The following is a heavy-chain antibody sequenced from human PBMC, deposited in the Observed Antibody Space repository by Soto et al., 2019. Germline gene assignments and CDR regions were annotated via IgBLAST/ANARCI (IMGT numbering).Heavy chain of an antibody. CDR3: AREVGWLPHI. CDR1: GYTFTGYY. Sequence: GASVKVSCKASGYTFTGYYMHWVRQAPGQGLEWMGGIIPIFGTANYAQKFQGRVTITADESTSTDYMELSSLRSEDTAVYYCAREVGWLPHIWGQGTMVTVSS. J-gene: IGHJ3*02. D-gene: IGHD3-22*01. V-gene: IGHV1-69*13. CDR2: IIPIFGTA.